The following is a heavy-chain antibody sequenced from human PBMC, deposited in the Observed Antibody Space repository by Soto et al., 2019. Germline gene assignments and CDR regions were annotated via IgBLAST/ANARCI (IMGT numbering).Heavy chain of an antibody. CDR3: ASQYYYDSSGYYPKIPYYYYGMDV. CDR1: GGSISSGGYY. Sequence: SETLSLTCTVSGGSISSGGYYWSWIRQHPGKGLEWIGYIYYSGSTYYNPSLKSRVTISVDTSKNQFSLKLSSVTAADTAVYYCASQYYYDSSGYYPKIPYYYYGMDVWGQGTTVTVSS. J-gene: IGHJ6*02. D-gene: IGHD3-22*01. V-gene: IGHV4-31*03. CDR2: IYYSGST.